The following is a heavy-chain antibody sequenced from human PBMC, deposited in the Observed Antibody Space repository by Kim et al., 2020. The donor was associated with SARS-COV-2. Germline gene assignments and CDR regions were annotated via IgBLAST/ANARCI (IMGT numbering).Heavy chain of an antibody. Sequence: GGSLRLSCAASGFTFGDYAMHWVRQAPGKGLEWVSGISWNSGSIGYADSVKGRFTISRDNAKNSLYLQMNSLRAEDTALYYCAKAIGYSSSSCDFDYWGQGTLVTVSS. CDR3: AKAIGYSSSSCDFDY. J-gene: IGHJ4*02. D-gene: IGHD6-6*01. CDR2: ISWNSGSI. V-gene: IGHV3-9*01. CDR1: GFTFGDYA.